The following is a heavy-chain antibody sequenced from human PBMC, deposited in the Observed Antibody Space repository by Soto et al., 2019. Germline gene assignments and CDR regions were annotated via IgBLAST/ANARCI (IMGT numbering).Heavy chain of an antibody. D-gene: IGHD4-4*01. J-gene: IGHJ5*02. Sequence: SETLSLTCTVSGDSISNYYWSWIRQPPGKGLEWIAYIYYSGSTDYNPSLKSRVTISVDTSNNHFSLKLSSVTAADTAIYYCARESRYSGWFHPWGQGTLVTVSS. CDR1: GDSISNYY. CDR3: ARESRYSGWFHP. V-gene: IGHV4-59*01. CDR2: IYYSGST.